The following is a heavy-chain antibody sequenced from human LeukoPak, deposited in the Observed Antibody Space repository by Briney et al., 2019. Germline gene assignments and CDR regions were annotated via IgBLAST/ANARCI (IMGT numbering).Heavy chain of an antibody. CDR2: INPNSGGT. D-gene: IGHD6-13*01. Sequence: GASVKVSCKASGYTFTGYYMHWVRQAPGQGLEWMGWINPNSGGTNYAQKFQGRVTMTRDTSISTAYMELSRLRSDDTAVYYCARDIAAAVSDYFDYWGQGTLVTVSS. CDR3: ARDIAAAVSDYFDY. V-gene: IGHV1-2*02. J-gene: IGHJ4*02. CDR1: GYTFTGYY.